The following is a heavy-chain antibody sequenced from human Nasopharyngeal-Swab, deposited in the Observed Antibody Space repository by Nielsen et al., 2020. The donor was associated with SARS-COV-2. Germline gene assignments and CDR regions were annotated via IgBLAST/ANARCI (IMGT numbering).Heavy chain of an antibody. V-gene: IGHV5-10-1*01. CDR1: GYSFTSYW. D-gene: IGHD6-19*01. Sequence: GESLKISCQGSGYSFTSYWISWVRQIPGKGLEWMGRIDPSDSYTNYSPSFQGHVTISADKSISTAYLQWSSLKASDTAMYYCARHQPTIAVDWFDPWGQGTLVTVSS. CDR3: ARHQPTIAVDWFDP. CDR2: IDPSDSYT. J-gene: IGHJ5*02.